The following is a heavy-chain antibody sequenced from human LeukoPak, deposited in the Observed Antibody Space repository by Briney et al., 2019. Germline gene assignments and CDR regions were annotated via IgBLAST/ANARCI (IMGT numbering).Heavy chain of an antibody. CDR1: GFTFNTYS. CDR3: ASSRDQIDY. V-gene: IGHV3-48*02. J-gene: IGHJ4*02. Sequence: GGSLRLSCAVSGFTFNTYSMNWVRQAPGKGLEWVSYISSSSTTIYYADSVKGRFTISRDNAKNSLYLQMNSLRDEDSAVYYCASSRDQIDYWGQGTLVTVSS. D-gene: IGHD2-2*01. CDR2: ISSSSTTI.